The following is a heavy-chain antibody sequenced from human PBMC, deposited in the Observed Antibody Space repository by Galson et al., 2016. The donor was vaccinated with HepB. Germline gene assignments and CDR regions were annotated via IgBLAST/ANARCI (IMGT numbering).Heavy chain of an antibody. CDR2: INDVFDT. Sequence: SLRLSCAASGFTFSTYAMSWVRQAPGKGLEWVSGINDVFDTYYADSVKGRFSISRDNSQNTVYLHMHSLTGEDTAVYYCGRIPWGSSRHRLWGQGTMVTVSP. J-gene: IGHJ3*01. V-gene: IGHV3-23*01. CDR3: GRIPWGSSRHRL. CDR1: GFTFSTYA. D-gene: IGHD3-16*01.